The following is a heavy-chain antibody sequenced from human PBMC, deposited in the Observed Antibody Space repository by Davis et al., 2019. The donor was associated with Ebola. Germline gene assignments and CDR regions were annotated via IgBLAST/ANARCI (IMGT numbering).Heavy chain of an antibody. Sequence: GESLKISCVVSGFTFSTYWMNWVRQAPGKGLEWVANIKQDGSEKYYVDSVKGRFTISRDNAKNSLYLQMNSLRAEDTAVYYCARDRFSAILTGNFDFWGQGTLVTVSS. J-gene: IGHJ4*02. CDR3: ARDRFSAILTGNFDF. CDR1: GFTFSTYW. CDR2: IKQDGSEK. D-gene: IGHD3-9*01. V-gene: IGHV3-7*01.